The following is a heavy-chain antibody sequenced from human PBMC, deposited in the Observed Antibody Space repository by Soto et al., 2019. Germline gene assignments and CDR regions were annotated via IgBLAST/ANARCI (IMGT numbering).Heavy chain of an antibody. Sequence: GGSLRLSCAASGFTFSSYGMHWVRQAPGKGLEWVAVIWYDGSNKYYADSVKGRFTISRDNSKNTLYLQMNSLRAEDTAVYYCARDRGYYDSSGYYPGAFDIWGQGTMVTVSS. CDR2: IWYDGSNK. V-gene: IGHV3-33*01. CDR1: GFTFSSYG. D-gene: IGHD3-22*01. CDR3: ARDRGYYDSSGYYPGAFDI. J-gene: IGHJ3*02.